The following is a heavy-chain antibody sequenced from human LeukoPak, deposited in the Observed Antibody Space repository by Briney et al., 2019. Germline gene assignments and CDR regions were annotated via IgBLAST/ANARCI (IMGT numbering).Heavy chain of an antibody. J-gene: IGHJ5*02. CDR2: IYTSGST. CDR3: AEWYYDSSDYWWFDP. CDR1: GGSISSGSYY. D-gene: IGHD3-22*01. Sequence: PSETLSLTCTVSGGSISSGSYYWSWIRQPAGKGLEWIGRIYTSGSTNYNPSLKSRVTISVDTSKNQFSLKLSSVTAADTAVYYCAEWYYDSSDYWWFDPWGQGTLVTVST. V-gene: IGHV4-61*02.